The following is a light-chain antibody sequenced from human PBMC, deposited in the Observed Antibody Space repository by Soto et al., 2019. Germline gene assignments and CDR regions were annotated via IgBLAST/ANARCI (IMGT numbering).Light chain of an antibody. Sequence: EIVLTQSPCTLSLSPGERATLSCRASQSVSSSYLAWYQQKPGQAPRLLIYGASSRATGIPDRFSGSGSGTDFTLTISRLEPEDFAVYYCQQYGSSPITFGQGTRLRL. CDR2: GAS. V-gene: IGKV3-20*01. CDR1: QSVSSSY. J-gene: IGKJ5*01. CDR3: QQYGSSPIT.